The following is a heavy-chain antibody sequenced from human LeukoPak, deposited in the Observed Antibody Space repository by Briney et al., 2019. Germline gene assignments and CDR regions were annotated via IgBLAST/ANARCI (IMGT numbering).Heavy chain of an antibody. CDR2: MNPNSGNT. CDR3: ARGLYFVLMAYVPYYYGMDV. D-gene: IGHD2-8*01. CDR1: GYTFTNYD. Sequence: ASVKVSCKTSGYTFTNYDINWVRQATGQGLEWLGWMNPNSGNTGYAQKFQGRVTMTRNTSISTAYMELSSLRSEDTAVYYCARGLYFVLMAYVPYYYGMDVWGQGTTVTVSS. J-gene: IGHJ6*02. V-gene: IGHV1-8*01.